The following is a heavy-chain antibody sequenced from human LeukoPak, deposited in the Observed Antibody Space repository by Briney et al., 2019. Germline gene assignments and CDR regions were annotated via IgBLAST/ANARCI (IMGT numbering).Heavy chain of an antibody. CDR1: GFTFSSYA. CDR2: ISGSGGST. CDR3: AKAIVVVTATTPPGKYYFDY. Sequence: GGSLRLSCAASGFTFSSYAMSWVRQAPGKGLEWVSAISGSGGSTYYADSVKGRFTISRDNSKNTLYLQMNSLRAEDTAVYYCAKAIVVVTATTPPGKYYFDYWGQGTLVTVSS. J-gene: IGHJ4*02. V-gene: IGHV3-23*01. D-gene: IGHD2-21*02.